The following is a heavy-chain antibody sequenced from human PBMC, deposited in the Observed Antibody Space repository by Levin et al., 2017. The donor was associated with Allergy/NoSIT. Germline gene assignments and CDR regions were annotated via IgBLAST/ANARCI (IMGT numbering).Heavy chain of an antibody. V-gene: IGHV4-39*01. Sequence: SQTLSLTCTVSGGSISSSSYYWGWIRQPPGKGLEWIGSIYYSGSTYYNPSLKSRVTISVDTSKNQFSLKLSSVTAADTAVYYCRKGSYHDFDYWGQGTLVTVSS. CDR2: IYYSGST. J-gene: IGHJ4*02. CDR1: GGSISSSSYY. D-gene: IGHD1-26*01. CDR3: RKGSYHDFDY.